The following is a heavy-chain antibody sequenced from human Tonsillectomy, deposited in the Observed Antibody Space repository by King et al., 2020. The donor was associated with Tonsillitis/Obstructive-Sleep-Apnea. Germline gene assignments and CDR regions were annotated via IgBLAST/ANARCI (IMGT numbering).Heavy chain of an antibody. V-gene: IGHV1-8*01. CDR3: ARGAYSGSYYYYYYYYMDV. J-gene: IGHJ6*03. CDR1: GYTFTSYD. Sequence: VQLVESGAEVKKPGASVKVSCKASGYTFTSYDIKWVRQATGQGLEWMGWMNPNSGNTGYAQKFQGRVTMTRNTSISTAYMELSSLRSEDTAVYYCARGAYSGSYYYYYYYYMDVWGKGTTVTVSS. CDR2: MNPNSGNT. D-gene: IGHD1-26*01.